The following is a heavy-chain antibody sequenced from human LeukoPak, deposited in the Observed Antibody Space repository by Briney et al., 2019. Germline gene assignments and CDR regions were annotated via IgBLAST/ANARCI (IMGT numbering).Heavy chain of an antibody. V-gene: IGHV5-51*01. D-gene: IGHD6-6*01. CDR2: IYPGDSDT. Sequence: GESLKISCKGSGCIFTSYWIGWVRQMPGKGLEWMGIIYPGDSDTRYSPSFQGQVTISADKSISTAYLQWSSLKASDTAMYYCARQSIAEWVAARPGAGYMDVWGKGTTVTVSS. CDR3: ARQSIAEWVAARPGAGYMDV. J-gene: IGHJ6*03. CDR1: GCIFTSYW.